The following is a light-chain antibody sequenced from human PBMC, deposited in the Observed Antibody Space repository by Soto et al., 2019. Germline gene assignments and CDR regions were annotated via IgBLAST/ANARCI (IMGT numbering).Light chain of an antibody. V-gene: IGLV2-11*01. J-gene: IGLJ3*02. CDR1: SSDVGRYNY. CDR3: CSYAGSYTRV. Sequence: QSALTQPRSVSGSPGQSVTISCTGTSSDVGRYNYVSWYQQHPGKAPKLMIYDVSKRPSGVPDRFSGSKSGNTASLTISGLQAEDEADYYCCSYAGSYTRVFGGGTKLTVL. CDR2: DVS.